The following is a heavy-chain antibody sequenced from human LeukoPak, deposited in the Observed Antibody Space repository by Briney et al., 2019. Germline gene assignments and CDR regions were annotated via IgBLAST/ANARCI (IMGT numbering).Heavy chain of an antibody. CDR1: GFTFSDYA. V-gene: IGHV3-23*01. D-gene: IGHD6-13*01. Sequence: GGSLRLSCAASGFTFSDYAMTWVRQAPGRGLEWVSTIIGSGYTTFNADSMKGRFTISRDNSNNALYLQMNSLRPEDTALYHCARGFDEIAAAGTGDYWGQGTLVTVSS. J-gene: IGHJ4*02. CDR3: ARGFDEIAAAGTGDY. CDR2: IIGSGYTT.